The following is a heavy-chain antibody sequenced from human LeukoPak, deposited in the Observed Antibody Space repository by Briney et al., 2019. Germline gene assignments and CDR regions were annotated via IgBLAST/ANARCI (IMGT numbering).Heavy chain of an antibody. V-gene: IGHV4-61*08. CDR2: IYYSGST. D-gene: IGHD4-17*01. CDR3: ARARDYDPPAFYYYYMDV. J-gene: IGHJ6*03. CDR1: GGSIRSGDYS. Sequence: SETLSLTCTVSGGSIRSGDYSWSRIRQPPGKGLEWIGYIYYSGSTNYNPSLKSRVTISVDTSKNQVSLKLSSVTAADTAVYYCARARDYDPPAFYYYYMDVWGKGTTVTVSS.